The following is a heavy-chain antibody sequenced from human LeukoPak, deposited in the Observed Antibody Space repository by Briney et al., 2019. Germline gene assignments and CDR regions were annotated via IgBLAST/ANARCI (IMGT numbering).Heavy chain of an antibody. J-gene: IGHJ5*02. D-gene: IGHD3-22*01. CDR3: ARAEWNLYYYDSSGYYYYWFDP. V-gene: IGHV1-2*06. CDR1: GYTFTGYY. CDR2: INPNSGGT. Sequence: ASVKVSCKASGYTFTGYYMHWVRQAPGQGLEWMGRINPNSGGTNYAQKFQGRVTMTRDTSISTAYMELSRLRSVDTAVYYCARAEWNLYYYDSSGYYYYWFDPWGQGTLVTVSS.